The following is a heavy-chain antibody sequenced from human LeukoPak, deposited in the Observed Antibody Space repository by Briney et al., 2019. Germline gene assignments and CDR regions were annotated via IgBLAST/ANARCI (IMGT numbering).Heavy chain of an antibody. V-gene: IGHV1-18*01. D-gene: IGHD6-6*01. CDR3: ARAVAARLYYYYYYMDV. CDR1: GGTFSSYA. CDR2: ISAYNGNT. J-gene: IGHJ6*03. Sequence: ASVKVSCKASGGTFSSYAISWVRQAPGQGLEWMGWISAYNGNTNYAQKLQGRVTMTTDTSTSTAYMELRSLRSDDTAVYYCARAVAARLYYYYYYMDVWGKGTTVTVSS.